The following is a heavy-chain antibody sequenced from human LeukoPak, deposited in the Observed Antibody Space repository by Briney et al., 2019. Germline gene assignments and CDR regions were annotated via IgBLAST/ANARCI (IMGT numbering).Heavy chain of an antibody. CDR3: ARGLRDEERHYGYYYMDV. J-gene: IGHJ6*03. CDR1: GDSVSGYY. Sequence: SETLSLTCTVSGDSVSGYYGSWIRQPPGKGLEWIGHFYTSANTNYNPSLKSRVTMSVDTSKNQFSPKLSSVTAADTAVYYCARGLRDEERHYGYYYMDVWGKGTTVTVSS. D-gene: IGHD3-22*01. CDR2: FYTSANT. V-gene: IGHV4-4*09.